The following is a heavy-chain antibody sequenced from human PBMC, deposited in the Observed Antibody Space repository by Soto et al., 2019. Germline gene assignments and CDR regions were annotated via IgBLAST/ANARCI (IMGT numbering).Heavy chain of an antibody. CDR3: ERFDIGYCSSTSCYALDY. CDR1: GYTFTSYA. CDR2: INAGNGNT. Sequence: ASVKVSCKASGYTFTSYAMHWVRQAPGQRLEWMGWINAGNGNTKYSQKYQGRVTITRDTSASTAYMELSSLRSEDTAVYYSERFDIGYCSSTSCYALDYWGQGTLVTVSS. J-gene: IGHJ4*02. V-gene: IGHV1-3*01. D-gene: IGHD2-2*01.